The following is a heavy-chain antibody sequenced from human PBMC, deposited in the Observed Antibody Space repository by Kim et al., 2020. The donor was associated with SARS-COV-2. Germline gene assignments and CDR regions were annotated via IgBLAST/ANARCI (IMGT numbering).Heavy chain of an antibody. V-gene: IGHV4-59*01. Sequence: SETLSLTCTVSGGSISSYYWSWIRQPPGKGLEWIGYIYYSGSTNYNPSLKSRVTISVDTSKNQFSLKLSSVTAADTAVYYCARVFSGWYDAFDIWGQGTMVTVSS. CDR3: ARVFSGWYDAFDI. J-gene: IGHJ3*02. CDR2: IYYSGST. D-gene: IGHD6-19*01. CDR1: GGSISSYY.